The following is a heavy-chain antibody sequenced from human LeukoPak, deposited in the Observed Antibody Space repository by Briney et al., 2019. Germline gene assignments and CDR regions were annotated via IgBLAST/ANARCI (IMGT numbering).Heavy chain of an antibody. V-gene: IGHV3-7*01. Sequence: GGSLRLSCAASGFTFSSYWMSWVRQALGKGLEWVANIKQDGSEKYYVDSVKGRFTISRDNAKNSLYLQMNSLRAEDTAVYYCARDGDYYDSSGYDPWGQGTLVTVSS. CDR3: ARDGDYYDSSGYDP. CDR2: IKQDGSEK. CDR1: GFTFSSYW. D-gene: IGHD3-22*01. J-gene: IGHJ5*02.